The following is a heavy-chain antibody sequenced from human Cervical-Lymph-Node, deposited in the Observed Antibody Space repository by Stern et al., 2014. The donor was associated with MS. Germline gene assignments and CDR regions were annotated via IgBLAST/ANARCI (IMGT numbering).Heavy chain of an antibody. V-gene: IGHV4-4*02. CDR2: IYHSGRT. CDR3: ARASCSSTSCYRNGLAPVTKYYYYGMDV. D-gene: IGHD2-2*01. CDR1: GGSISSSNW. J-gene: IGHJ6*02. Sequence: QVQLQESGPGLVKPSGTLSLTCAVSGGSISSSNWWSWVRQPPGKGLEWIGEIYHSGRTNYNPALKSRVTIPVDKSKNQFSLKLSSVTAADTAVYYCARASCSSTSCYRNGLAPVTKYYYYGMDVWGQGTTVTVSS.